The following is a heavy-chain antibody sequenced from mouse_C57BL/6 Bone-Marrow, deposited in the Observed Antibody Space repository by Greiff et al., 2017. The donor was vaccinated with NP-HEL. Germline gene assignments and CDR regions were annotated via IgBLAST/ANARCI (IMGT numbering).Heavy chain of an antibody. D-gene: IGHD1-1*01. CDR1: GYTFTTYP. CDR2: FHPYNDDT. CDR3: ARRSNFDDAMDY. Sequence: VQLQQSGAELVKPGASVKMSCKASGYTFTTYPIEWMKQSHGQCLEWIGNFHPYNDDTKYNEKFKGKATLTVEKSSSTVYLDLSRLTSDDSAVYYCARRSNFDDAMDYWGQGTSVTVSS. V-gene: IGHV1-47*01. J-gene: IGHJ4*01.